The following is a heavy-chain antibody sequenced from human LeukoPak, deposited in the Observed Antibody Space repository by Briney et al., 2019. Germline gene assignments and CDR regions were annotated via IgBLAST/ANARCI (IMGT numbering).Heavy chain of an antibody. CDR1: GFTVSSNY. CDR2: IYSGGST. Sequence: GGSLRLSCAASGFTVSSNYMSWVRQAPGKGLEWVSVIYSGGSTYYADSVKGRFTISRDNSKNTLYLQMNSLRAEDTAVYYCARDGGYDILTGYYNSRAYWGQGTLVTVSS. D-gene: IGHD3-9*01. J-gene: IGHJ4*02. CDR3: ARDGGYDILTGYYNSRAY. V-gene: IGHV3-66*01.